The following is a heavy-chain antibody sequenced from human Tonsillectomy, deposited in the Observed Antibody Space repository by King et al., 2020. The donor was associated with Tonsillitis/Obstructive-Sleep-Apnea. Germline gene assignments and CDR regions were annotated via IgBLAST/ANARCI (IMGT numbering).Heavy chain of an antibody. CDR3: ARSSYYYDSSGYSHKHFDY. CDR2: IYPGDSDT. Sequence: VQLVESGAEVKKPGESLKISCKGSGYSFTSYWIGWVRQMPGKGLEWMGIIYPGDSDTKYSPSFQGQVTISADKSISTAYLQRSSLKASDTAMYYCARSSYYYDSSGYSHKHFDYWGQGTLVTVSS. J-gene: IGHJ4*02. V-gene: IGHV5-51*01. D-gene: IGHD3-22*01. CDR1: GYSFTSYW.